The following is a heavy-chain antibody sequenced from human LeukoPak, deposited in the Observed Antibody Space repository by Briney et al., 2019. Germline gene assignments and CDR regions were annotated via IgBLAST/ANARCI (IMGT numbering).Heavy chain of an antibody. J-gene: IGHJ4*02. V-gene: IGHV3-9*01. Sequence: TGRSLRLSCAASGLIFDDYAMHWVRQVPGKGLEWVSGISWSSDSITYADSVKGRFTISRDNVKNSLYLQMNSLKTEDTALYYCAAAGTGFFDNWGQGTLVTVSS. CDR2: ISWSSDSI. CDR3: AAAGTGFFDN. D-gene: IGHD6-13*01. CDR1: GLIFDDYA.